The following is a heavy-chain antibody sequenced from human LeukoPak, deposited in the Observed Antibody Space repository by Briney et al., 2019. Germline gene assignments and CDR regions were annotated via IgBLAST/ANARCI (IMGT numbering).Heavy chain of an antibody. CDR2: ISYDGSNK. V-gene: IGHV3-30*18. Sequence: GRSLRLSCAASGFTFSSYGMHWVRQAPGKGLEWVAVISYDGSNKYYADSVKGRFTISRDNSKNTLYLQMNSLRAEDTAVYYCAKGYTGYVIDYWGQGTLVTVSS. D-gene: IGHD5-12*01. CDR1: GFTFSSYG. J-gene: IGHJ4*02. CDR3: AKGYTGYVIDY.